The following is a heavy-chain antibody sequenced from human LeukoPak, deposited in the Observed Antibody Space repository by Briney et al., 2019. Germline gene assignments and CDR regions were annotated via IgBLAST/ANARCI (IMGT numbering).Heavy chain of an antibody. D-gene: IGHD6-25*01. Sequence: SETLSLTCTVSGGSISSGSYYWTWIRQPAGKGLEWIGRIHTSGSTNYNPSLKSRVTISVDTSKNQFSLKLTSVTAADTAVYYCARARGTEAIDYWSQGTLVTVSS. V-gene: IGHV4-61*02. CDR2: IHTSGST. CDR3: ARARGTEAIDY. CDR1: GGSISSGSYY. J-gene: IGHJ4*02.